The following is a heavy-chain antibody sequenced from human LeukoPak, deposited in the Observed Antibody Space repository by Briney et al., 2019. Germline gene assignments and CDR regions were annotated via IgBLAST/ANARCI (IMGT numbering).Heavy chain of an antibody. CDR3: ARGRAGAAALDF. V-gene: IGHV4-34*01. Sequence: SETLSLTCAVYGGCFSGHYWTWIRQAPGKGLELIGEITHTGSTNYNPSLKSRVTISVDTSKNQFSLKLTSVSAADTAVYHCARGRAGAAALDFWGPGTLVTVSS. CDR2: ITHTGST. D-gene: IGHD2-2*01. CDR1: GGCFSGHY. J-gene: IGHJ4*02.